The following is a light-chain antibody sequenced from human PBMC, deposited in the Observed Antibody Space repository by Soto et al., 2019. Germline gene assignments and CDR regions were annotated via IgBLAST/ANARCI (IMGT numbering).Light chain of an antibody. CDR3: QQYDKWPRWT. J-gene: IGKJ1*01. CDR2: GAS. V-gene: IGKV3-15*01. CDR1: QSVNRD. Sequence: EIVLTQSPATLSVSPGERATLSCRASQSVNRDLAWYQQKPGQAPRLLIYGASTRAPSIPARFSGSGSGTDFTLTISSLQSEDFAVYYCQQYDKWPRWTFGQGTKVENK.